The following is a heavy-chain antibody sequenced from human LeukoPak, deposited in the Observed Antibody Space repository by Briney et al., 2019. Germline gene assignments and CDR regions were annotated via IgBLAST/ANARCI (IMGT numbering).Heavy chain of an antibody. Sequence: PGGSLRLSCAASGFTFSSYSMNWVRQAPGKGLEWVSYISSSSSTIYYADSVKGRFTISRDNAKNSLYLQMNSLRAEDTAVYYCARETSSGYYYAEFDYWGQGILVTVSS. V-gene: IGHV3-48*04. CDR3: ARETSSGYYYAEFDY. CDR1: GFTFSSYS. J-gene: IGHJ4*02. CDR2: ISSSSSTI. D-gene: IGHD3-22*01.